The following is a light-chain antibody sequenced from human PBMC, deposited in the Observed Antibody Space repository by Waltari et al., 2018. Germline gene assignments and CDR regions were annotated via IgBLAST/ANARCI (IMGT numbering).Light chain of an antibody. V-gene: IGKV1-16*02. CDR3: QQYDSYPHT. CDR2: AAS. CDR1: QGTDNY. Sequence: DIQMTQSPSSLSASVGDSITITCLASQGTDNYLAWFQQKPGKAPQSLIYAASTLQSGVPAKCSGSGFGTDFTLTINGLQPEDFATYFCQQYDSYPHTFGQGTRLEVK. J-gene: IGKJ2*01.